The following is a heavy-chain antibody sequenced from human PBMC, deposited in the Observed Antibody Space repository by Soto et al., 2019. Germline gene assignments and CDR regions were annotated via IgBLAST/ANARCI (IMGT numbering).Heavy chain of an antibody. CDR2: IYSGGST. D-gene: IGHD2-15*01. CDR3: ARESPLHCSGGSCYPNAFDI. J-gene: IGHJ3*02. Sequence: EVQLVESGGGLIQPGGSLRLSCAASGFTVSSNYMSWVRQAPGKGLEWVSVIYSGGSTYYADSVKGRFTISRDNSKNTXYXXSNSLRAEAKAVYYCARESPLHCSGGSCYPNAFDIWGQGTMVTVSS. V-gene: IGHV3-53*01. CDR1: GFTVSSNY.